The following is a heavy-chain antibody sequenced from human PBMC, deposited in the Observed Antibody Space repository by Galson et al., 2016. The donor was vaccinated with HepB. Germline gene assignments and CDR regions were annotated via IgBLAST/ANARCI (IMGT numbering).Heavy chain of an antibody. D-gene: IGHD5-18*01. CDR3: AKDGKYNFGQFEY. Sequence: SVKVSCKASGYNFPGYYMHWVRQAPGQGLEWMGRINPNSGVTDYAQNFQGRVTVTRDTSINTVYMELNSLRSDDTAVYYCAKDGKYNFGQFEYWGQGTLVTVSA. J-gene: IGHJ4*02. CDR1: GYNFPGYY. V-gene: IGHV1-2*06. CDR2: INPNSGVT.